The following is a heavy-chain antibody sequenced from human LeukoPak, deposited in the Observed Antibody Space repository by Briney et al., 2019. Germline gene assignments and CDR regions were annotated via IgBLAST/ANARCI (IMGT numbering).Heavy chain of an antibody. CDR2: ISTSGGTI. Sequence: GGSLRLSCAASGFLFSSYEMNWVRQAPGKGLECVSYISTSGGTIYYADSVKGRFTISRDNAKNSLYLQMNSLRAEDTAVYYCARDSYYGGTQDYWGQGTLVTVSS. CDR1: GFLFSSYE. J-gene: IGHJ4*02. CDR3: ARDSYYGGTQDY. D-gene: IGHD4-23*01. V-gene: IGHV3-48*03.